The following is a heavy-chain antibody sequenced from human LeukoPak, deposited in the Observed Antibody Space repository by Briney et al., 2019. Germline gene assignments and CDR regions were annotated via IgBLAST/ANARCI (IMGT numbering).Heavy chain of an antibody. CDR2: IYYGGST. V-gene: IGHV4-59*07. J-gene: IGHJ2*01. Sequence: PSDTLSLTCTVSGGSISSYYWSWIRQPPGKGLEWIGYIYYGGSTNYNPSLKSRVTISVDTSKNQFSLKLSSVTAADTAVYYCARVAVATKDYWYFDLWGRGTLVTVSS. CDR3: ARVAVATKDYWYFDL. CDR1: GGSISSYY. D-gene: IGHD5-12*01.